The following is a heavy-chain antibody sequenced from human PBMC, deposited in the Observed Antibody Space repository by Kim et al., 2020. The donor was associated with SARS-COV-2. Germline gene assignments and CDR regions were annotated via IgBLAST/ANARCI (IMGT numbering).Heavy chain of an antibody. CDR1: GGTFSSYA. V-gene: IGHV1-69*13. CDR2: IIPIFGTA. D-gene: IGHD1-26*01. J-gene: IGHJ4*02. Sequence: SVKVSCKASGGTFSSYAISWVRQAPGQGLEWMGGIIPIFGTANYAQKFQGRVTITADESTSTAYMELSSLRSEDTAVYYCARDWVGATTEGPFDYWGQGTLVTVSS. CDR3: ARDWVGATTEGPFDY.